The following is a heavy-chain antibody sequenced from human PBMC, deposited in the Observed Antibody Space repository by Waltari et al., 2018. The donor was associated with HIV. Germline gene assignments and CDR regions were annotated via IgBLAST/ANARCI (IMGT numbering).Heavy chain of an antibody. J-gene: IGHJ2*01. CDR3: ARVGYYYFDL. D-gene: IGHD2-15*01. Sequence: QVQLQESGPGLVKPSQTLSLTCTVSGDSIIRGGYYWAWIRQHPGKGLEWIGFAYYRGSTFCNPSFKSRATISGDTSKNQFSLELTSLTAADTAVYYCARVGYYYFDLWGRGTLVTVSS. V-gene: IGHV4-31*03. CDR2: AYYRGST. CDR1: GDSIIRGGYY.